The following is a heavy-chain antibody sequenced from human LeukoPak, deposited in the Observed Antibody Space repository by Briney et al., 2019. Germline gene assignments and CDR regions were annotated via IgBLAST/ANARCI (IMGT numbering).Heavy chain of an antibody. Sequence: GGSLRLSCAASGFTFTNYWMSWVRQAPGKGLELVANIKQDRSEKYYVDSVKGRFTISRDNAKNSLYLQMNSLRAEDTAVYYCARGDYFDYWGQGTLVTVSS. CDR3: ARGDYFDY. CDR2: IKQDRSEK. V-gene: IGHV3-7*01. J-gene: IGHJ4*02. CDR1: GFTFTNYW.